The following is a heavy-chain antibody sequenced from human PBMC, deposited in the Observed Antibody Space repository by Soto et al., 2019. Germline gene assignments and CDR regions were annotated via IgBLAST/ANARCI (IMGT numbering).Heavy chain of an antibody. J-gene: IGHJ4*02. CDR3: ASPWGSSDY. CDR1: GITFSNYE. Sequence: EVRLVESGGGLVQPGGSLRLSCAASGITFSNYEMNWVRQVPGKGLEWISLISSDGDTIYYAVSVKGRFTISRDNAKNSLYLQMNSLRAEDSAVYYCASPWGSSDYWGQGTLVTVSS. V-gene: IGHV3-48*03. CDR2: ISSDGDTI. D-gene: IGHD7-27*01.